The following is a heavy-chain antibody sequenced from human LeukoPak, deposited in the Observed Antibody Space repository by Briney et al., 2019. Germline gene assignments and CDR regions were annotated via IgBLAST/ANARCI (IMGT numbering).Heavy chain of an antibody. CDR3: ARNRTTVPIDAFDI. J-gene: IGHJ3*02. CDR2: ISSSGSTI. D-gene: IGHD4-17*01. CDR1: GFTFSDYY. V-gene: IGHV3-11*01. Sequence: GGSLRLSCAASGFTFSDYYMSWIRQAPGKGLEWVSYISSSGSTIYYADSVKGRFTISRDNAKNSLYLQMSSLRAEDTAVYYCARNRTTVPIDAFDIWGQGTMVTVSS.